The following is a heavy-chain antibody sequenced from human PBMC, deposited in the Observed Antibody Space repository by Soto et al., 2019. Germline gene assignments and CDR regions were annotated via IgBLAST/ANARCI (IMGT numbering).Heavy chain of an antibody. CDR1: GYTFTSYA. D-gene: IGHD3-9*01. J-gene: IGHJ6*02. Sequence: ASVKVSCKASGYTFTSYAMHWVRQAPGQRHEWMRWINAGNGNTKYSQKYQGRVTINRDTSASTASIELSSLRSEDTVVYFCSRDYYDILTGHYYYYGMDVWGQRTTVTVSS. CDR3: SRDYYDILTGHYYYYGMDV. V-gene: IGHV1-3*01. CDR2: INAGNGNT.